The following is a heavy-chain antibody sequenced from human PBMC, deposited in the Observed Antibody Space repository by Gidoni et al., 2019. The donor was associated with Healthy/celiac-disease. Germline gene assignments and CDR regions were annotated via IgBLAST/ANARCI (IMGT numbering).Heavy chain of an antibody. CDR2: ISSSSSYI. V-gene: IGHV3-21*01. Sequence: EVQLVESGGGLVKPGGSLRLSCAASGFTFSSYSMNWVRQAPGKGLEWVSSISSSSSYIYYADSVKGRFTISRDNAKNSLYLQMNSLRAEDTAVYYCARDPRDIVVVPAVPNHYYMDVWGKGTTVTVSS. D-gene: IGHD2-2*01. CDR3: ARDPRDIVVVPAVPNHYYMDV. J-gene: IGHJ6*03. CDR1: GFTFSSYS.